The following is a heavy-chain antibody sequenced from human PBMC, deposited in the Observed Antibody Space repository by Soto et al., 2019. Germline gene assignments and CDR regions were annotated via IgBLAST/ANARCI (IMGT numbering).Heavy chain of an antibody. J-gene: IGHJ4*02. Sequence: QVQLVESGGGVVQPGRSLRLSCAASGFTFSSYAMHWVRQAPGKGLEWVAVISYDGSNKYYADSVKGRFTISRDNSKNTLYLQMNRLRAEDTAVYYCARSDYYDFWSGPIDYWGQGTLVTVSS. CDR3: ARSDYYDFWSGPIDY. D-gene: IGHD3-3*01. CDR2: ISYDGSNK. CDR1: GFTFSSYA. V-gene: IGHV3-30-3*01.